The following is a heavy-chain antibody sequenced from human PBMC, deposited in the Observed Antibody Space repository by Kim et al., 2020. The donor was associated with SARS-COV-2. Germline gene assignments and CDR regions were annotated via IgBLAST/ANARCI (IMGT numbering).Heavy chain of an antibody. CDR1: GFFVSNTY. J-gene: IGHJ6*01. D-gene: IGHD1-26*01. Sequence: GGSLRLSCAASGFFVSNTYLSWVRQAPGKGLEWVAVIYTGATTYYAASAMGRFSTSRDNSTNTAHLQLNSLIAEDTAVYYCARLGAECANCYCCNDV. V-gene: IGHV3-53*01. CDR3: ARLGAECANCYCCNDV. CDR2: IYTGATT.